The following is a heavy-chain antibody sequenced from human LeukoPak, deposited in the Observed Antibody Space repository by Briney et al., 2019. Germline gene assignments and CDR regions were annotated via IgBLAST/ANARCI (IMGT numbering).Heavy chain of an antibody. V-gene: IGHV1-8*01. CDR1: GYTFTSYD. CDR3: ARSASSFLNAFDI. J-gene: IGHJ3*02. D-gene: IGHD6-6*01. Sequence: GASVKVSCKASGYTFTSYDINWVRQATGQGLEWMGWMNPNSGNTGYAQKFQGRVTMTRNTSISTAYMELSSLRSEDTAVYYCARSASSFLNAFDIWGQGTMVTVSS. CDR2: MNPNSGNT.